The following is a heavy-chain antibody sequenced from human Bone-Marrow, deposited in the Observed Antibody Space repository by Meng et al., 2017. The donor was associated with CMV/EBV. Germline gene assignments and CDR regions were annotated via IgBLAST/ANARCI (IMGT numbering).Heavy chain of an antibody. Sequence: GESLKISCAASGFTFSSYWMSWVRQAPGKGLEWVANIKQDGSEKYYVDSVKGRFTISRDNAKNSLYLQMNSLRAEDTAVYYCAKDRSANWFDPWGQGTLVTVSS. V-gene: IGHV3-7*01. CDR1: GFTFSSYW. CDR3: AKDRSANWFDP. J-gene: IGHJ5*02. CDR2: IKQDGSEK.